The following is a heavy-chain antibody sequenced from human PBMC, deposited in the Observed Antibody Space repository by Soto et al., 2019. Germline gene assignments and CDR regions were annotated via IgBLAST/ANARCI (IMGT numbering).Heavy chain of an antibody. CDR2: LSGSGGST. D-gene: IGHD1-1*01. Sequence: EVQLLEAGGGLVQPGGSQRLSCAASGFTSSSYAMTWVRQAPGKGLEWVSTLSGSGGSTYYAASVKCRFTISRDNSKDTLYLEMNSLRGEDTAVYFCAKQQGPGTPYYYAMDVWGQGTAVTVSS. J-gene: IGHJ6*02. CDR1: GFTSSSYA. CDR3: AKQQGPGTPYYYAMDV. V-gene: IGHV3-23*01.